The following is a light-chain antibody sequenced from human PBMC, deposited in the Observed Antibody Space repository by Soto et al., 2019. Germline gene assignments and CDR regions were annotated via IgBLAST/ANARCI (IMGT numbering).Light chain of an antibody. V-gene: IGKV3-20*01. J-gene: IGKJ3*01. Sequence: EIVLTQSPGTLSLSPGERVTLSCRASQSVTRSFLAWYQQKPGQAPRLLIYGASSRATGIPDRFSGSGSGTDFTPTISSLEPEEFAVSYFHQYGSSPQAFDPATKVAIK. CDR2: GAS. CDR1: QSVTRSF. CDR3: HQYGSSPQA.